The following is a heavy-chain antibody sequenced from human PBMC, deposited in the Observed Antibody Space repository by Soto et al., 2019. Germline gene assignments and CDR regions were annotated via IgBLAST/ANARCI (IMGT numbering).Heavy chain of an antibody. CDR3: ARDKHYYYMDV. V-gene: IGHV1-18*01. Sequence: ASVKVSCKTSGFIFTSSAMQWVRQARGQRLERMGWISAYNGNTNYAQKLQGRVTMTTDTSTSTAYMELRSLRSDDTAVYYCARDKHYYYMDVWGKGTTVTVSS. CDR1: GFIFTSSA. J-gene: IGHJ6*03. CDR2: ISAYNGNT.